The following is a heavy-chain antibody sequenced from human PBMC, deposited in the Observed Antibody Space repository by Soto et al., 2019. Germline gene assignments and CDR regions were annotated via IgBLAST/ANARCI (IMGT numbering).Heavy chain of an antibody. CDR1: GFIFSSHT. CDR3: AGGGSLYP. V-gene: IGHV3-21*02. J-gene: IGHJ5*02. Sequence: EVQLVESGGGLVKPGGSLRLSCAASGFIFSSHTMNWVRQAPGKGLEWVSSISSCSASIYYADSVKGRFTITRDNAKNSLFLQMNSLRADDTAVYYCAGGGSLYPWGQGTLVTVSS. D-gene: IGHD3-16*01. CDR2: ISSCSASI.